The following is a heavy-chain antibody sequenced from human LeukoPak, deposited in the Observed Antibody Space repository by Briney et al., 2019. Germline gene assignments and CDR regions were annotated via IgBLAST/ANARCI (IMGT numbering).Heavy chain of an antibody. V-gene: IGHV4-30-4*08. D-gene: IGHD3-3*01. CDR3: ARGNYDFWSGYYTGGGKYYFDY. CDR1: GGSISSGDYY. Sequence: PSETLSLICTVSGGSISSGDYYWSWIRQPPGKGLEWIGYIYYSGSTYYNPSLKSRVTISVDTSKNQFSLKLSSATAADTAVYYCARGNYDFWSGYYTGGGKYYFDYWGQGTLVTVSS. CDR2: IYYSGST. J-gene: IGHJ4*02.